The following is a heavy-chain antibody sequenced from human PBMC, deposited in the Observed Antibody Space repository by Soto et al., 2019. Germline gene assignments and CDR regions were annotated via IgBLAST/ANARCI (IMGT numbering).Heavy chain of an antibody. D-gene: IGHD2-2*01. V-gene: IGHV4-59*01. J-gene: IGHJ6*02. Sequence: QVQLQESGPGLVKPSETLSLTCTVSGGSISSYYWSWIRQPPGKGLEWIGYIYYSGSTNYNPSLKSRVTISVDTSKNQFSLKLSSVTAADTAVYYCARGVVVVPGRLHYYYYGMDVWGQGTTVTVSS. CDR3: ARGVVVVPGRLHYYYYGMDV. CDR1: GGSISSYY. CDR2: IYYSGST.